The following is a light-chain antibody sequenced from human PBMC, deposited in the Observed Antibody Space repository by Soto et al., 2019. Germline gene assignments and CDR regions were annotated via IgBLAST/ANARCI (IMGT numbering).Light chain of an antibody. Sequence: EIVMTQSPVTLSLSPGERATLSCRASQSVSSNLAWYQQKPGQAPRLLIFGASTRATGIPARFSGSGSGTEFNLTLSSLRSEDFAVDYCQQYNNWTPALTFGGGTKVEIK. V-gene: IGKV3-15*01. J-gene: IGKJ4*01. CDR3: QQYNNWTPALT. CDR1: QSVSSN. CDR2: GAS.